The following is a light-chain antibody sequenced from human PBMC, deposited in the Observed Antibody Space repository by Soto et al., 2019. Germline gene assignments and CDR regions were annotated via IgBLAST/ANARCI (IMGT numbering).Light chain of an antibody. CDR1: HTVANF. CDR2: AAS. J-gene: IGKJ2*01. V-gene: IGKV1-39*01. Sequence: DIQMTQSPSSLSASVGDRVTITCRASHTVANFLNWYQRQPGEAPKLLISAASDLQTGVPSRFSGNGSGTDFTLSISGLQPEDFATYYCQQHFKTPYTFGQGTKVEIK. CDR3: QQHFKTPYT.